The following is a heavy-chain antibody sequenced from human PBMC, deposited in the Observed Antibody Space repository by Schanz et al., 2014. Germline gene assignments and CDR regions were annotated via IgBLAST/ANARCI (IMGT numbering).Heavy chain of an antibody. V-gene: IGHV3-23*01. CDR3: AKSQGSSFDS. Sequence: DVHLLESGGGLVQPGGSLRLSCAASEFTFSTDAMSWVRQAPGKGLEWVSAISASGGTTYYADSVKGRFTISSDNSKSTLYLQMSSLRAEDTAVYYCAKSQGSSFDSWGQGTLVTVSS. CDR2: ISASGGTT. D-gene: IGHD6-13*01. CDR1: EFTFSTDA. J-gene: IGHJ4*02.